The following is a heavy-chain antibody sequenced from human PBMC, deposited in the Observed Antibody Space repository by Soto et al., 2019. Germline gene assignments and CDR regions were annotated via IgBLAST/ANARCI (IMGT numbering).Heavy chain of an antibody. V-gene: IGHV3-72*01. CDR1: GFSVSDYY. Sequence: EVQLVESGGGLVQPGGSLRLSCVASGFSVSDYYINWVRQAQGKGLEWVGRTRNKASSYTTDYAAFVKGRFTISRDDSKNLIYLQMNSLKTEDTAVYYCAREGSSSGPDYEYWGQGTLVTVSS. D-gene: IGHD3-22*01. J-gene: IGHJ4*02. CDR3: AREGSSSGPDYEY. CDR2: TRNKASSYTT.